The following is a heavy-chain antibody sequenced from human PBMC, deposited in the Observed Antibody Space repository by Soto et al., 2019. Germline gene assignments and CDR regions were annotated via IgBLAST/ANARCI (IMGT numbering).Heavy chain of an antibody. J-gene: IGHJ4*02. CDR2: IYYSGST. CDR1: GGSISSYY. CDR3: AGWGIYFDY. V-gene: IGHV4-59*01. Sequence: SETLSLTCTVSGGSISSYYWSWIRQPPGKGLEWIGYIYYSGSTNYNPSLKSRVTISVDTSKNQFSLKLSSVTAADTAVYYCAGWGIYFDYWGQGTLVTVSS. D-gene: IGHD3-16*01.